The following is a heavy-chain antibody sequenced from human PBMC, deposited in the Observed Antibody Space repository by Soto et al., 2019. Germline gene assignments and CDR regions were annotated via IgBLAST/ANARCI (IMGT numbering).Heavy chain of an antibody. D-gene: IGHD6-13*01. CDR2: ISAYNGNT. Sequence: QGQLVQSGAEVKKPGASVKVSCKASGYTFTSYGISWVRQAPGQGLEWMGWISAYNGNTNYAQKLQGRVTRTTDTSTSTAYMELRSLRSDDTAVYYCARSLWKQLDPDDAFDIWGQGTMVTVSS. J-gene: IGHJ3*02. V-gene: IGHV1-18*01. CDR1: GYTFTSYG. CDR3: ARSLWKQLDPDDAFDI.